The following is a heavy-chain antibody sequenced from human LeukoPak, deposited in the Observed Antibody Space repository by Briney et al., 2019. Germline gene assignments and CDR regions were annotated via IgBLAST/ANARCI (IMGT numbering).Heavy chain of an antibody. J-gene: IGHJ4*02. D-gene: IGHD3-3*01. V-gene: IGHV4-39*01. Sequence: PSETLSLTCTVSGGSISRSSDYWGWIRQPPGKGLEWIGSIYYSGSTYYNPSLKSRVTISVDTSKNQFSLKLSSVTAADTAVYYCARPFNSFSPAGNDYWGQGTLVTVSS. CDR3: ARPFNSFSPAGNDY. CDR2: IYYSGST. CDR1: GGSISRSSDY.